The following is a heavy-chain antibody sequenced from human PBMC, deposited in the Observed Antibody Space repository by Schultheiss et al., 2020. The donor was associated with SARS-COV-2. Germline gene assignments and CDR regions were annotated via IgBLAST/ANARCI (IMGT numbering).Heavy chain of an antibody. CDR2: IYYSGST. CDR3: AREDYYDSRGGVSLPH. J-gene: IGHJ4*02. V-gene: IGHV4-34*01. D-gene: IGHD3-22*01. CDR1: GGSFSGYY. Sequence: SETLSLTCAVYGGSFSGYYWSWIRQPPGKGLEWIGYIYYSGSTNYNPSLKSRVTISVDTSKNQFSLKLSSVTAADTAVYYCAREDYYDSRGGVSLPHWGQGTLVTVSS.